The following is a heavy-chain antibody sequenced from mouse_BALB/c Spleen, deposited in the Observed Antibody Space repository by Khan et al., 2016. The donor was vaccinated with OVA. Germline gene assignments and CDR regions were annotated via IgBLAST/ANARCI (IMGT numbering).Heavy chain of an antibody. CDR3: ARLAYYYYSEGFAY. D-gene: IGHD1-1*01. CDR2: VSTGGHYT. Sequence: EVELVESGGDLVKPGGSLKLSCAASGFTFSTYGMSWVRQTPDKRLEWVATVSTGGHYTYYPDTVKGRFTISRDNAKNTLYLQMSSLKSEDTAMFYWARLAYYYYSEGFAYWGQGTLVTVSA. J-gene: IGHJ3*01. V-gene: IGHV5-6*01. CDR1: GFTFSTYG.